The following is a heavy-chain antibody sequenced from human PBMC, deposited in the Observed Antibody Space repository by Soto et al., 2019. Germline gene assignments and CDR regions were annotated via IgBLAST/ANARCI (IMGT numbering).Heavy chain of an antibody. J-gene: IGHJ6*01. CDR3: ATAVTAGTYHTDGLDV. Sequence: QVHLVQSGAEVKKPGSSVNISCKASGGTFGTYGLNWVRQFPGQGLEWMGGIIPASDTENYAQKFQGRVTITADKSTNIAHLQMDSLSSDDTAVYYCATAVTAGTYHTDGLDVW. CDR1: GGTFGTYG. V-gene: IGHV1-69*14. D-gene: IGHD2-2*01. CDR2: IIPASDTE.